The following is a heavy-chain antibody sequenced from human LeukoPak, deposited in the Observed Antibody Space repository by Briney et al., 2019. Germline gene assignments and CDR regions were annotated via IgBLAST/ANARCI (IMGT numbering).Heavy chain of an antibody. CDR2: ISSSSSYI. CDR1: GFTFSSYS. D-gene: IGHD3-22*01. J-gene: IGHJ5*02. Sequence: GGSLRPSCAASGFTFSSYSMNWVRQAPGKGLEWVSSISSSSSYIYYADSVKGRFTISRDNAKNSLYLQMNSLRAEDTAVYYCARGGPYDSSGYCDLWGQGTLVTVSS. CDR3: ARGGPYDSSGYCDL. V-gene: IGHV3-21*01.